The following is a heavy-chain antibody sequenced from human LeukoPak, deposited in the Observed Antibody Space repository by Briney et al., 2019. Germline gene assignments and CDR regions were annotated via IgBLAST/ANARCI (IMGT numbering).Heavy chain of an antibody. CDR2: ISGDSSHI. CDR3: ARDFTIDSSGYYYTTPTFDY. V-gene: IGHV3-21*01. Sequence: GGSLRLSCAASGFTFSTSTMEWVRQAPGKGLEWVSSISGDSSHIYYADSVAGRFTISRDNAKNSLYLQLNSLRAEDTAVYYCARDFTIDSSGYYYTTPTFDYWGQGTLVTVSS. J-gene: IGHJ4*02. D-gene: IGHD3-22*01. CDR1: GFTFSTST.